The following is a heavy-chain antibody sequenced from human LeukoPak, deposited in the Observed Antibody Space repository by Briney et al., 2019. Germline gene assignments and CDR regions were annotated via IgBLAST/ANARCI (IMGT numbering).Heavy chain of an antibody. CDR2: IIPILGIA. D-gene: IGHD3-10*01. CDR1: GGTFSSYA. CDR3: ARDGEDWFDP. V-gene: IGHV1-69*04. J-gene: IGHJ5*02. Sequence: SVTVSCKASGGTFSSYAISWVRQAPGQGLEWMGRIIPILGIANYAQKFQGRVTITADKSTSTAYMELRSLRSDDTAIYYCARDGEDWFDPWGQGTLVTVSS.